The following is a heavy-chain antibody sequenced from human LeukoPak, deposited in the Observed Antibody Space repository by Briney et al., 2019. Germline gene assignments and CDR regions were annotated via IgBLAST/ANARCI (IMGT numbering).Heavy chain of an antibody. CDR2: INTDGSST. Sequence: PGGSLRLSCAASGLTFSSYWMHWVRQAPGKGLVWVSRINTDGSSTSYADSVKGRFTISRDNAKNRLYVQMYSLRAEDTAVYYCATGSGLWSPDYWGQGTLVTVSS. D-gene: IGHD5-18*01. V-gene: IGHV3-74*01. CDR3: ATGSGLWSPDY. J-gene: IGHJ4*02. CDR1: GLTFSSYW.